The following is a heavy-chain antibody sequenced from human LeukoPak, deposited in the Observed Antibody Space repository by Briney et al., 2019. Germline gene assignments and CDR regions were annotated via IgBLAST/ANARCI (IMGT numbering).Heavy chain of an antibody. D-gene: IGHD6-19*01. CDR2: IGTAGDT. J-gene: IGHJ6*02. CDR3: ARGSGWHYYYYGMDV. CDR1: GFTFSSYD. V-gene: IGHV3-13*01. Sequence: GGSLRLSCAASGFTFSSYDMHWVRQATGKGLEWVSAIGTAGDTYYPGSVKGRFTISRENAKNSLYLQMNSLRAGDTAVYYCARGSGWHYYYYGMDVWGQGTTVTVSS.